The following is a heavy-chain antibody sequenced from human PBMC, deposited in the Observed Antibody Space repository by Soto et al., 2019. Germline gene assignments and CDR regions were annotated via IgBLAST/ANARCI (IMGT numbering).Heavy chain of an antibody. CDR1: GFTFNIYS. V-gene: IGHV3-21*01. CDR2: ISSTSTYI. CDR3: ARDIENFDWILSY. D-gene: IGHD3-9*01. J-gene: IGHJ4*02. Sequence: GGSLRLSCAASGFTFNIYSMNWVRQAPGKGLEWVSSISSTSTYIYYADSVKGRFTISRDNAKNSLYLQMNSLRAEDTAVYYCARDIENFDWILSYWGQGTLVTSPQ.